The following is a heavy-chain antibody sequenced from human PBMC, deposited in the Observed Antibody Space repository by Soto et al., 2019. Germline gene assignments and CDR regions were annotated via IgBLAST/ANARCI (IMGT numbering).Heavy chain of an antibody. CDR2: VNPSLSMS. V-gene: IGHV1-69*02. CDR1: GGTFSSYT. D-gene: IGHD3-10*01. J-gene: IGHJ4*02. Sequence: SVKVSCKASGGTFSSYTISWVRQAPGQGLEWMGRVNPSLSMSNYAQKFQGRVAMTTDTSTSTAYMEVRSLRSEDTAIYFCAGYASGSYLGNWGPGTPVTVAS. CDR3: AGYASGSYLGN.